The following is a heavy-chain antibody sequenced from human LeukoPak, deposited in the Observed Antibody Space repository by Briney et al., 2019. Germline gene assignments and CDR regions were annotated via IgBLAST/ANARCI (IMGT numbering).Heavy chain of an antibody. CDR3: ARLIYSLGSYLFDY. J-gene: IGHJ4*02. V-gene: IGHV3-53*01. D-gene: IGHD6-19*01. CDR2: IYGGGST. CDR1: GFIFSSYS. Sequence: GGSLRLSCAASGFIFSSYSMNWVRQAPGKGLEWVSVIYGGGSTYYADSVKGRFTISRDNSKNTLYLQMNTLRAEDTAVYFCARLIYSLGSYLFDYWGQGTLVTVSS.